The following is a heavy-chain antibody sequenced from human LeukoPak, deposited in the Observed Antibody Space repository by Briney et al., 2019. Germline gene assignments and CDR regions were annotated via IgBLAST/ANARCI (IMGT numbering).Heavy chain of an antibody. Sequence: SETLSLTCTVSGGSISSSSYYWGWIRQPPGKGLEWIGSIYYSGSTYYNPSLKSRVTISLDTSKNQFSLKLSSVTAADTAVYYCARHLYDSSGSGGSHNWFDPWGQGTLVTVSS. CDR1: GGSISSSSYY. CDR3: ARHLYDSSGSGGSHNWFDP. CDR2: IYYSGST. D-gene: IGHD3-22*01. J-gene: IGHJ5*02. V-gene: IGHV4-39*01.